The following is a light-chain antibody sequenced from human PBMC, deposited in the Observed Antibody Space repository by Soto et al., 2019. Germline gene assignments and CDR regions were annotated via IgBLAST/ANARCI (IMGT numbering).Light chain of an antibody. CDR3: QQRSNWPST. J-gene: IGKJ4*01. V-gene: IGKV3-11*01. Sequence: IVLTQSPATLSLSPGERVALSCRASQSSSSYLAWYQQKPGKAPRLIIYDASKRAPGIPAKFTGSGSGTDFTLTISSQEPEDFAVYFCQQRSNWPSTFGGGTKVEI. CDR2: DAS. CDR1: QSSSSY.